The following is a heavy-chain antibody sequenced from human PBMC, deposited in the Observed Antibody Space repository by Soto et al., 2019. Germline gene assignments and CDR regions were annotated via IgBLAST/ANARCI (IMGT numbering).Heavy chain of an antibody. V-gene: IGHV3-21*01. CDR2: ISSSSSYI. D-gene: IGHD2-15*01. J-gene: IGHJ3*02. Sequence: GGSLRLSCAASGFTFSSYSMNWVRQAPGKGLEWVSSISSSSSYIYYADSVKGRFTISRDNAKNSLYLQMSSLRAEDTAVYYCARALIVVVVAAADAFDIWGQGTMVTVSS. CDR1: GFTFSSYS. CDR3: ARALIVVVVAAADAFDI.